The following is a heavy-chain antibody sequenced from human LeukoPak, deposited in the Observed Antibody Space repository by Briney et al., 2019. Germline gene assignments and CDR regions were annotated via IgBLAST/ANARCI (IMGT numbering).Heavy chain of an antibody. J-gene: IGHJ4*02. CDR2: ISGSGGST. Sequence: GGSLRLSCAASGFTFNSYAMSWVRQAPGKGLEWASAISGSGGSTYYTDSVKGRFTISRDNSKNTLYLQMNSLRAEDTAVYYCAKLRLFVSSGWLTDFDYWGQGTLVTVSS. V-gene: IGHV3-23*01. CDR1: GFTFNSYA. CDR3: AKLRLFVSSGWLTDFDY. D-gene: IGHD6-19*01.